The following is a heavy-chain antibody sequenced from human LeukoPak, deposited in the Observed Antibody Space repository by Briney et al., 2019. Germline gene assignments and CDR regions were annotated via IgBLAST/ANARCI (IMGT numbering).Heavy chain of an antibody. CDR3: ARDKYYDILTG. CDR1: GFTFRTSG. J-gene: IGHJ4*02. V-gene: IGHV3-21*01. D-gene: IGHD3-9*01. CDR2: ISSSSSYI. Sequence: GGSLRLSCAASGFTFRTSGMNWVRQAPGKGLEWVSSISSSSSYIYYADSVKGRFTISRDNAKNSLYLQMNSLRAEDTAVYYCARDKYYDILTGWGQGTLVTVSS.